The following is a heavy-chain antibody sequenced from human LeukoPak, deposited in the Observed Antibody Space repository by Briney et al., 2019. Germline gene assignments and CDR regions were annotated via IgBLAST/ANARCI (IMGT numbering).Heavy chain of an antibody. CDR3: AKGDDYGDQNIDY. V-gene: IGHV3-48*03. D-gene: IGHD4-17*01. Sequence: PGGSLRLSCAASGFSFSGYEMHWVRQAPGMGLEWISYISTVGATIYYADSVRGRFTISRDNAENSVYLQMSSLRPEDTAIYYCAKGDDYGDQNIDYWGRGTLVNVSS. CDR2: ISTVGATI. J-gene: IGHJ4*02. CDR1: GFSFSGYE.